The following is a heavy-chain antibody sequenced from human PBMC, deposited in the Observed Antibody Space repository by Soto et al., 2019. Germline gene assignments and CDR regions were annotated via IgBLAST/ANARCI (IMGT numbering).Heavy chain of an antibody. V-gene: IGHV3-74*01. J-gene: IGHJ4*02. CDR2: MNSDGRTT. CDR1: GFNFGNNW. CDR3: ATAEVDY. Sequence: EVLLVESGGGLVQPGGSLRLSCAASGFNFGNNWMHWVRQAPGKGLEWVSRMNSDGRTTNYADSVKGRFTVSRDNAKNTLYLQMNSLRAEDTAVYYCATAEVDYWGPGTLVTVSS.